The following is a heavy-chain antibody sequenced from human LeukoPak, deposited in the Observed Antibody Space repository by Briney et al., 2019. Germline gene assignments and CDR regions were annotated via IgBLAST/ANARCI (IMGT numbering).Heavy chain of an antibody. D-gene: IGHD3-10*01. Sequence: ASVKVSCKASGYTFTSYGISWVRQAPGQGLEWMGWISAYNGNINYAQKLQGRVTMTTDTSTSTAYMELRSLRSDDTAVYYCARECYYGSGSYFCYFDYWGQGTLVTVSS. CDR2: ISAYNGNI. V-gene: IGHV1-18*01. CDR1: GYTFTSYG. CDR3: ARECYYGSGSYFCYFDY. J-gene: IGHJ4*02.